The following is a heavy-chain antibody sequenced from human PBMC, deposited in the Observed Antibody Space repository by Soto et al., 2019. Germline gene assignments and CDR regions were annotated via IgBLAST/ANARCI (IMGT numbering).Heavy chain of an antibody. Sequence: SETLSLTCTVSGGSISSGDYYWSWIRQPPGKGLEWIGYIYYSGSTYYNPSLKSRVTISVDTSKNQFSLKLSSVTAADTAVYYCARAARDGYNYRLDYWGQGTLVTVSS. D-gene: IGHD5-12*01. J-gene: IGHJ4*02. V-gene: IGHV4-30-4*01. CDR3: ARAARDGYNYRLDY. CDR2: IYYSGST. CDR1: GGSISSGDYY.